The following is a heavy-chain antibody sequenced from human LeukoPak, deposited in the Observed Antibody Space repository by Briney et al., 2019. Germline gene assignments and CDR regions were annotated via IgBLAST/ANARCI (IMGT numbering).Heavy chain of an antibody. CDR2: ISNDGINK. V-gene: IGHV3-30*18. CDR1: GFTFSSHG. D-gene: IGHD5-12*01. Sequence: PGGSLRLSCAASGFTFSSHGMHWVRQAPGKGLEWVAVISNDGINKYYADSVKGRFTISRDNSKNTLYLQMNSLGVEDTAVYHCAKVLLYSGYVGPFDNWGQGTVVTVSS. J-gene: IGHJ4*02. CDR3: AKVLLYSGYVGPFDN.